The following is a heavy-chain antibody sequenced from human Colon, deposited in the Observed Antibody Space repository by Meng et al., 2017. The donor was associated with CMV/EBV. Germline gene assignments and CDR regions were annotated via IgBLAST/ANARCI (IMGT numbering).Heavy chain of an antibody. CDR2: ISISSYT. J-gene: IGHJ4*02. CDR1: GFTFDTYG. D-gene: IGHD4-23*01. CDR3: ARVVKGGNYLEY. V-gene: IGHV3-21*01. Sequence: GESLKISCVTSGFTFDTYGMSWVRQAPGKGPEWVSSISISSYTNYADSVKGRFTISRDNAKNSLYLQMNSLRAEDTAVYYCARVVKGGNYLEYWGQGTLVTVSS.